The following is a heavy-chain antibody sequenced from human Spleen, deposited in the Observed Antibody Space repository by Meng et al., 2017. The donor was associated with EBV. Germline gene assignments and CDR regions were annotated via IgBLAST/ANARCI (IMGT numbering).Heavy chain of an antibody. CDR2: LIPMSGAP. V-gene: IGHV1-69*01. Sequence: EQFGAEVKKPGSSGKVSCRTSGGTFRSDAVSWVRQAPGQGLEWMGGLIPMSGAPHYAQKFQDRVTIIADESTSTHSMELNNLRSEDTAMYYCASESGRGFTPDYWGQGTLITVSS. D-gene: IGHD3-10*01. CDR3: ASESGRGFTPDY. J-gene: IGHJ4*02. CDR1: GGTFRSDA.